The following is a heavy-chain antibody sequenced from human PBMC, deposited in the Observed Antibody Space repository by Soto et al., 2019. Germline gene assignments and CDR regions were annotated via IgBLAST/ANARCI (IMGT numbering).Heavy chain of an antibody. J-gene: IGHJ5*02. V-gene: IGHV1-18*01. CDR3: ATDRPADH. CDR1: GYTFNRYA. Sequence: QVQLVQSGAEVRKPGASVTVSCKASGYTFNRYAISWLRQAPGQGPEWMGWITDDTLEASYARKFQGRVTLTTNTSTSTVYMELRSLRDDDTAVYYCATDRPADHWGLGTLVTVSS. CDR2: ITDDTLEA.